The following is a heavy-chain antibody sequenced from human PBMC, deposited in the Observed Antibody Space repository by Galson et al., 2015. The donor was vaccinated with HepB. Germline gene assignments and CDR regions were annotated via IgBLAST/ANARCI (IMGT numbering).Heavy chain of an antibody. CDR2: IYHSGST. CDR1: GGSISSSNW. CDR3: ARDDLRLGYYYDSSGYNSPDYGMDV. J-gene: IGHJ6*02. D-gene: IGHD3-22*01. V-gene: IGHV4-4*02. Sequence: TLSLTCAVSGGSISSSNWWSWVRQPPGKGLEWIGEIYHSGSTNYNPSLKSRVTISVDKSKNQFSLKLSSVTAADTAVYYCARDDLRLGYYYDSSGYNSPDYGMDVWGQGTTVTVSS.